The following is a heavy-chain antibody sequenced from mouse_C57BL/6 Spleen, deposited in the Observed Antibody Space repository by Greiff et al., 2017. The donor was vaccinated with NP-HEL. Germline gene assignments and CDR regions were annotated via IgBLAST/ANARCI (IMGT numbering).Heavy chain of an antibody. CDR1: GYSITSGYY. CDR2: ISYDGSN. CDR3: AREGGFYYGSFY. V-gene: IGHV3-6*01. Sequence: EVKLMESGPGLVKPSQSLSLTCSVTGYSITSGYYWNWIRQFPGNKLEWMGYISYDGSNNYNPSLKNRISITRDTSKNQFFLKLNSVTTEDTATYYCAREGGFYYGSFYWGQGTTLTVSS. J-gene: IGHJ2*01. D-gene: IGHD1-1*01.